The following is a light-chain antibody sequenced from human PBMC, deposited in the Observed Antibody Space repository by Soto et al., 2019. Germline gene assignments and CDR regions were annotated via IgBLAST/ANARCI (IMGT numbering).Light chain of an antibody. CDR3: GSWYSSLSAYV. V-gene: IGLV1-51*01. Sequence: QSVMTQPPSVSAAPGQKVTISCSGSSSNIGGNSVSWYQQLPGTAPKLLIYDDNKRPSGIPDRFSCSKSGTSATLGITGFQTGDEADYYCGSWYSSLSAYVFGTGTKLTVL. J-gene: IGLJ1*01. CDR2: DDN. CDR1: SSNIGGNS.